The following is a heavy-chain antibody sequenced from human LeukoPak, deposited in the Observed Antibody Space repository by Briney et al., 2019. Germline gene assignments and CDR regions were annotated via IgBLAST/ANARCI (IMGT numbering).Heavy chain of an antibody. CDR2: ISSSSSYI. CDR1: GFTFSSYS. J-gene: IGHJ4*02. V-gene: IGHV3-21*01. D-gene: IGHD4-17*01. Sequence: GGSLRLSCAASGFTFSSYSMNWVRQAPGKGLEWVSSISSSSSYIYYADSAKGRFTISRDNAKNSLYLQMNSLRAEDTAVYYCARYVRDYGDYDPFFDYWGQGTLVTVSS. CDR3: ARYVRDYGDYDPFFDY.